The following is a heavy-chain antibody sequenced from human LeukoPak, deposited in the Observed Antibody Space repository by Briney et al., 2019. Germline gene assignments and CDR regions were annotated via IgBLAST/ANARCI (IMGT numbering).Heavy chain of an antibody. CDR1: GYTFDTYG. CDR3: AKGKVNHLGGLDY. J-gene: IGHJ4*02. CDR2: ISGSGYNT. V-gene: IGHV3-23*01. D-gene: IGHD1-26*01. Sequence: GGSLRLSCAASGYTFDTYGMTWARQAPGKGLEWVSSISGSGYNTYYADSVKGRFTISRDNSKNTFYLQMDSLRADDTAMYYCAKGKVNHLGGLDYWGQGTLVTVSS.